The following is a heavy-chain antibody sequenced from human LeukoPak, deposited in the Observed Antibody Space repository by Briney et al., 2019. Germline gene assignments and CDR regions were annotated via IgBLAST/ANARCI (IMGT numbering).Heavy chain of an antibody. CDR2: ISTTSAYI. Sequence: GGSLRPSCAVSGFALKRYSLTWVRQAPGKGLEWVSSISTTSAYIHYADSVTRRFTIYRDNDKNSLYLQMNSLRAEDTAVYYCARDARGSQGYFDYWGEGTLVTVSS. CDR3: ARDARGSQGYFDY. V-gene: IGHV3-21*01. D-gene: IGHD1-26*01. CDR1: GFALKRYS. J-gene: IGHJ4*02.